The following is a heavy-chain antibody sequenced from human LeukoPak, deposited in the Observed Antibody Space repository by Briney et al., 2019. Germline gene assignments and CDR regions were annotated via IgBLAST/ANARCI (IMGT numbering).Heavy chain of an antibody. J-gene: IGHJ6*03. Sequence: GGSLRLSCAASGFTFSSCSMNWVRQAPGKGLEWVSAISSDSSYIYYADSVRGRFTISRDNAKTSLYLQMSSLRAEDTAVYYCARIPDFGASYHYCYMDVWGKGTTVTVSS. V-gene: IGHV3-21*01. CDR3: ARIPDFGASYHYCYMDV. D-gene: IGHD4-17*01. CDR2: ISSDSSYI. CDR1: GFTFSSCS.